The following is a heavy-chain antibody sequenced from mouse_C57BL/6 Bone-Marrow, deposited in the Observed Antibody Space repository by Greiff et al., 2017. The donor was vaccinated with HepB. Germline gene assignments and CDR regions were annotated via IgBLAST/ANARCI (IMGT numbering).Heavy chain of an antibody. Sequence: EVQLQQSGAELVKPGASVKLSCTASGFNITDYYMHWVKQRTEQGLEWIGRIDPEDGETKYATKFQGKTTITADTSANTAYLQLSSLTSEDTAVYYCAWTTYGYYDMYYWGQGTSATVSA. D-gene: IGHD5-5*01. V-gene: IGHV14-2*01. J-gene: IGHJ4*01. CDR1: GFNITDYY. CDR3: AWTTYGYYDMYY. CDR2: IDPEDGET.